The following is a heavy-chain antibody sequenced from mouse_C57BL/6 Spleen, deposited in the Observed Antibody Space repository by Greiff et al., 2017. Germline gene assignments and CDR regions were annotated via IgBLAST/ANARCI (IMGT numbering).Heavy chain of an antibody. V-gene: IGHV3-6*01. D-gene: IGHD2-5*01. J-gene: IGHJ3*01. CDR3: ASYYSTCAGFAY. Sequence: EVKLVESGPGLVKPSQSLSLTCSVTGYSITSGYYWNWIRQFPGNKLEWMGYISYDGSNNYNPSLKNRISITRDTSKNQFFLKLNSVTTEDTATYFCASYYSTCAGFAYWGQGTLVTVSA. CDR2: ISYDGSN. CDR1: GYSITSGYY.